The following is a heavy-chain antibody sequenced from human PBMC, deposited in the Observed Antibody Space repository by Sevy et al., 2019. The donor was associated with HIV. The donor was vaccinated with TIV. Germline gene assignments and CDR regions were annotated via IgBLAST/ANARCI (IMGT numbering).Heavy chain of an antibody. CDR2: IKSKTDGGTG. J-gene: IGHJ4*02. CDR3: TTGDPYNRYGYMRPYFFDY. CDR1: GFTFTNTW. D-gene: IGHD5-18*01. V-gene: IGHV3-15*01. Sequence: GGSLRLSCAASGFTFTNTWMSWVRQAPGKGLEWVSRIKSKTDGGTGDYAAPVKGRFSISRDDSKNTLYLQMNSLKTEDTAVYYCTTGDPYNRYGYMRPYFFDYWGQGTLVTVSS.